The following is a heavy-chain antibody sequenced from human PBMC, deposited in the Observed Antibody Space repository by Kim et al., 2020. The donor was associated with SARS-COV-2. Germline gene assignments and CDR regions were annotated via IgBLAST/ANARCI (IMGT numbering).Heavy chain of an antibody. J-gene: IGHJ4*02. D-gene: IGHD4-17*01. CDR3: SRDSGKHGDRGFDN. V-gene: IGHV3-73*01. Sequence: GGSLRLSCAASAFTFSASVMHWVRQASGKGLVWVGRIRSKPNNYAISYAALVSGRFTITSDDSTSTVYLQMDSLKTDDTAVYFCSRDSGKHGDRGFDNWGQGTLVTV. CDR1: AFTFSASV. CDR2: IRSKPNNYAI.